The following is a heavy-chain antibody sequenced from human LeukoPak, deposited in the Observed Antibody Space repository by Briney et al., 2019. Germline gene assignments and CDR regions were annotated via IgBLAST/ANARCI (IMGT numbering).Heavy chain of an antibody. CDR1: GGSISSGGYY. D-gene: IGHD2-2*02. Sequence: SETLSLTCTVSGGSISSGGYYRSWIRQHPGKGLEWIGYIYYSGSTYYNPSLKSRVTISVDTSKNQFSLKLSSVTAAGTAVYYCARLRYCSSTSCYTRFDYWGQGTLVTVSS. CDR3: ARLRYCSSTSCYTRFDY. J-gene: IGHJ4*02. CDR2: IYYSGST. V-gene: IGHV4-31*03.